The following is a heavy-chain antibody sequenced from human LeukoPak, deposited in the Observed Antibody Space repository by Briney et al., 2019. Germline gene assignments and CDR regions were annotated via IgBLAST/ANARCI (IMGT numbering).Heavy chain of an antibody. CDR2: IVVGSGNT. J-gene: IGHJ4*02. CDR1: GFTFTSSA. D-gene: IGHD5-18*01. CDR3: AAAPPYSCGENGGEYYFDY. Sequence: GTSVKVSCKASGFTFTSSAMQWVRQARGQRLEWIGWIVVGSGNTNYAQKFQERVTITRDMSTSTAYMELSSLRSEDTAVYYCAAAPPYSCGENGGEYYFDYWGQGTLVTVSS. V-gene: IGHV1-58*02.